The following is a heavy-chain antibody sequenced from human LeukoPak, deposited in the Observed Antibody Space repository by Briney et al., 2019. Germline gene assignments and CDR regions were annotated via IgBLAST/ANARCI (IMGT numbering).Heavy chain of an antibody. V-gene: IGHV1-58*02. J-gene: IGHJ4*02. D-gene: IGHD3-22*01. CDR3: AADPYYYDSSGSFFDY. CDR2: IVIGSGNT. CDR1: GFTFTSSA. Sequence: SVKVSCKASGFTFTSSAMQWVRQARGQRLEWIGWIVIGSGNTNYAQKFQERVTITRDMSTSTAYMELSSLRSEDTAVYYCAADPYYYDSSGSFFDYWGQGTLVTVSS.